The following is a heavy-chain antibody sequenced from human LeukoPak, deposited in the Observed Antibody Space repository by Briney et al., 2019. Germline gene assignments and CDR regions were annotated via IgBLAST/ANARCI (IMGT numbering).Heavy chain of an antibody. Sequence: PGGSLRLSCAASGFAFSTSEMNWVRQAPGKGLEWISYISSSGSTIYYADSLKGRFTISRDNARNSLYLQMNSLRAEDTAVYYCARGSSGSYGWENDYWGQGTLVTVSS. J-gene: IGHJ4*02. D-gene: IGHD1-26*01. CDR2: ISSSGSTI. CDR3: ARGSSGSYGWENDY. V-gene: IGHV3-48*03. CDR1: GFAFSTSE.